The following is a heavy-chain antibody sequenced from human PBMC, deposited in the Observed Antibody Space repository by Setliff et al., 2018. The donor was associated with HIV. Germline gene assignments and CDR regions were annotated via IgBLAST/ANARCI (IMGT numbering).Heavy chain of an antibody. CDR2: ISAYNGNT. CDR3: ARDRSIIVTFGGGNDAFDI. CDR1: GYTFTSYG. J-gene: IGHJ3*02. D-gene: IGHD3-16*01. Sequence: ASVKVSCKASGYTFTSYGISWVRQAPGQGLEWMGWISAYNGNTNYAQKFQGRVTMTTDTSTTTAYMELRSLRSDDTAVYYCARDRSIIVTFGGGNDAFDIWGQGTMVTVSS. V-gene: IGHV1-18*01.